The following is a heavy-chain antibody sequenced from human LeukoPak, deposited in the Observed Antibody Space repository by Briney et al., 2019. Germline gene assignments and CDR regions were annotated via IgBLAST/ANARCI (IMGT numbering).Heavy chain of an antibody. V-gene: IGHV1-69*13. CDR3: ARGRMAGTYVFDY. J-gene: IGHJ4*02. Sequence: SVKVSCKASGGTFSSYAISWVRQAPGQGLEWMGGIIPIFGTANYAQKFQGRVTITADESTSTAYMELSSLRSEDTAVYYCARGRMAGTYVFDYWGQGTLVTVSS. CDR2: IIPIFGTA. D-gene: IGHD6-19*01. CDR1: GGTFSSYA.